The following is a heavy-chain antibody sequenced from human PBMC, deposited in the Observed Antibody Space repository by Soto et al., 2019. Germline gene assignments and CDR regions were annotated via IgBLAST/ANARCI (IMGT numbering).Heavy chain of an antibody. CDR2: ISETGGSI. Sequence: PGGSLRLSXAASGFTSSNYAMTWVRQAPGRGLEWVSGISETGGSIFYADSVKGRFTISRDNSKSTLYLQMNSLRVEDTAIYYCAKGGRRRGSYPPLDYWGQGTGVTVSS. D-gene: IGHD1-26*01. V-gene: IGHV3-23*01. J-gene: IGHJ4*02. CDR1: GFTSSNYA. CDR3: AKGGRRRGSYPPLDY.